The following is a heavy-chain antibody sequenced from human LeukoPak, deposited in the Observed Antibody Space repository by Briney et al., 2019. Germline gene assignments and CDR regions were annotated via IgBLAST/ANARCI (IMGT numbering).Heavy chain of an antibody. V-gene: IGHV3-23*01. J-gene: IGHJ4*02. D-gene: IGHD6-19*01. CDR2: ISGSGAGT. CDR1: GFTFSSFA. Sequence: GGSLRLSCAASGFTFSSFAMSWVRQAPGKGLDWVSSISGSGAGTFYADSVKGRFTISRDNSKNTLYLQMNSLRAEDTAVYYCAKSIAVAFYSWGQGTLVTVSS. CDR3: AKSIAVAFYS.